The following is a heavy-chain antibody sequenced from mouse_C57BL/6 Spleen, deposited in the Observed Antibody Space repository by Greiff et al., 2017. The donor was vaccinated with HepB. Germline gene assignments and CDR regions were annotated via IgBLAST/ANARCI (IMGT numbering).Heavy chain of an antibody. V-gene: IGHV1-81*01. CDR1: GYTFTSYG. Sequence: QVQLQQSGAELARPGASVKLSCKASGYTFTSYGISWVKQRTGQGLEWIGEIYPRSGNTYYNEKFKGKATLTADKSSSTAYMELRSLTSEDSAVYFCARRITTVVATGGYFDVWGTGTTVTASS. CDR3: ARRITTVVATGGYFDV. J-gene: IGHJ1*03. CDR2: IYPRSGNT. D-gene: IGHD1-1*01.